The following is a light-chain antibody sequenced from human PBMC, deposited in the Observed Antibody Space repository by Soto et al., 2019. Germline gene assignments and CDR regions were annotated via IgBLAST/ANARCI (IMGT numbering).Light chain of an antibody. CDR2: AAS. J-gene: IGKJ2*01. CDR3: QQLTSYPPLV. Sequence: DIQLTQSPSFLSASIGDRVTITCRASQGINSYLAWYQQKPGKAPKLLIYAASTLHSGVPSRFSGRGSGTYFTLTLSSLQPEDFATYYCQQLTSYPPLVFGQGTKLEIK. V-gene: IGKV1-9*01. CDR1: QGINSY.